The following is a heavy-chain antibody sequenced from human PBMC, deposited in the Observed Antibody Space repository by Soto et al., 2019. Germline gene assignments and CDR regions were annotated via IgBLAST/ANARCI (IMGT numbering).Heavy chain of an antibody. D-gene: IGHD2-8*02. V-gene: IGHV5-51*01. CDR2: IFPGDSDT. CDR3: AAGYSTGLDAFDI. J-gene: IGHJ3*02. Sequence: AESLKISCKGSGYNFANYWIGWVRQMPGKGLEWMGMIFPGDSDTKNNPSLQGQITMSVDKSDSSAYLQWRSLKASDTAMYYCAAGYSTGLDAFDIWGQGTMVTVSS. CDR1: GYNFANYW.